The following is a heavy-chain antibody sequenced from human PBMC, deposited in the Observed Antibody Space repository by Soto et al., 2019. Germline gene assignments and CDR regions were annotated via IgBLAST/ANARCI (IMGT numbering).Heavy chain of an antibody. J-gene: IGHJ4*02. CDR1: GFTFRNYW. CDR2: IGQDGSEK. CDR3: ARGTPTPGIDY. V-gene: IGHV3-7*03. Sequence: EVQLVESGGGLVQPGGSLRLACVASGFTFRNYWMNWVRQAPGKGLEWVVNIGQDGSEKYYVDSVKGRFTVSRDNAKNSLYLHMDSLRAEDTAVYYCARGTPTPGIDYWGQGTLVTVSS. D-gene: IGHD1-26*01.